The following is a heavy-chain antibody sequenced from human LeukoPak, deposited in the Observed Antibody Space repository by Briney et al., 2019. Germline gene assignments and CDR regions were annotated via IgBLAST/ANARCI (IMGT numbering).Heavy chain of an antibody. V-gene: IGHV3-21*01. CDR1: GFTFSSYW. Sequence: GGSLRLSCAASGFTFSSYWMHWVRQAPGKGLEWVSSISSTSSYIYYADSVKGRFTISRDNAKNSLYLQMNSLRAEDTAVYYCARDPLKRAFDIWGQGTMVTVSS. CDR2: ISSTSSYI. CDR3: ARDPLKRAFDI. J-gene: IGHJ3*02.